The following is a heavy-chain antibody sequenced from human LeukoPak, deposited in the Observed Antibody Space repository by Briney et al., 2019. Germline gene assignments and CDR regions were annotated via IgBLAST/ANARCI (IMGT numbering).Heavy chain of an antibody. D-gene: IGHD2-15*01. CDR2: ITSSGGNT. Sequence: GGSLRLSCAASGFTFSSYAMSWVRQAPGKGLEWVSAITSSGGNTYYADSVKGRFTISRDNSKNTLYLQMNSLRAEDTAVYYCARGVVAGSFDYWGQGTLVTVSS. CDR1: GFTFSSYA. CDR3: ARGVVAGSFDY. V-gene: IGHV3-23*01. J-gene: IGHJ4*02.